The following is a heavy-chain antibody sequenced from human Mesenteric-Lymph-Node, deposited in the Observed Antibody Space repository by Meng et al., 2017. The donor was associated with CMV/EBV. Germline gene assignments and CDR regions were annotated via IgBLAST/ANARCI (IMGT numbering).Heavy chain of an antibody. CDR3: ARGSSYDILTGYFDY. D-gene: IGHD3-9*01. CDR2: INHSGST. CDR1: VGSFSGYY. V-gene: IGHV4-34*01. J-gene: IGHJ4*02. Sequence: QGQLAPCGLRLLNLSETLAVTCAFYVGSFSGYYWNWIRQSPEKGLEWIGEINHSGSTTYNPSFTSRIIISVDTSTNQISLNMSSVTAADTAVYYCARGSSYDILTGYFDYWGQGALVTVSS.